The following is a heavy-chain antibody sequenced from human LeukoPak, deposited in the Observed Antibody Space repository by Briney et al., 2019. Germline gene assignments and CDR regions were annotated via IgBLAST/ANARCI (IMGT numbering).Heavy chain of an antibody. CDR2: ISSSSSYI. CDR3: ARAMVRGVIKYCYYGMDV. D-gene: IGHD3-10*01. Sequence: PGGSLSLSCAASGFTFSSYSMNWVRQAPGKGLEWVSSISSSSSYIYYADSVKGRFTISRDNAKNSLYLQMNSLRAEDTAVYYCARAMVRGVIKYCYYGMDVWGQGATVTVSS. V-gene: IGHV3-21*01. J-gene: IGHJ6*02. CDR1: GFTFSSYS.